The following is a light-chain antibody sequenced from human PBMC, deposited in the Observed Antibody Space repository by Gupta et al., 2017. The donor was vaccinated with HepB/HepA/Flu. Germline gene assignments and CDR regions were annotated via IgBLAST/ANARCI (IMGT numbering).Light chain of an antibody. V-gene: IGKV3-20*01. J-gene: IGKJ4*01. CDR3: QQYGSSPLT. CDR1: QSVSSSY. Sequence: TQSPGPLSLSPGDRATLSCRASQSVSSSYLAWYQQKPGQAPSLLIYGASSRATGIPDRFSDSGSGTDFTLTISRLEPEDFAVYYCQQYGSSPLTFGGGTKVEIK. CDR2: GAS.